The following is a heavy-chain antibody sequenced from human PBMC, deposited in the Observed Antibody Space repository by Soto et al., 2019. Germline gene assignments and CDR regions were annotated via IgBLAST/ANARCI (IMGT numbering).Heavy chain of an antibody. V-gene: IGHV1-2*02. CDR2: INPNTGAT. D-gene: IGHD2-2*01. Sequence: QVQLVQSGAEVKKPGASVKVSCKASGYTFTDYYMHWVRQATGQGLEWMGWINPNTGATNYAQKFQGRVTMTRVTSISTAYVELSSLLADDTALYYCAKDPGFVVVPGATGSMDVWGLGTTFTVSS. CDR1: GYTFTDYY. CDR3: AKDPGFVVVPGATGSMDV. J-gene: IGHJ6*01.